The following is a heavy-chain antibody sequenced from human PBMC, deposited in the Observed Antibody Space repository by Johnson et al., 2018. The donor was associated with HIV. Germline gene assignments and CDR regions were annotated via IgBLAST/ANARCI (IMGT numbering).Heavy chain of an antibody. D-gene: IGHD6-13*01. V-gene: IGHV3-30*04. Sequence: VQLVESGGGLVKPGGSLRLSCAASGFTFSSYAMSWVRQAPGKGLEWVAVISYDGSDKYYADSVKGRLTISRDSSKNTLYLEMNSLKTEDTAVYYCTTKPYSSSWYGAFDIWGQGTMLTVSS. CDR3: TTKPYSSSWYGAFDI. CDR1: GFTFSSYA. J-gene: IGHJ3*02. CDR2: ISYDGSDK.